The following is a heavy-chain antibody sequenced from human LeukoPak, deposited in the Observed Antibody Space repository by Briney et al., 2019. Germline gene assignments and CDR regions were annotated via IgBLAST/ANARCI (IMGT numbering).Heavy chain of an antibody. CDR1: GYIFTGYY. D-gene: IGHD3-22*01. V-gene: IGHV1-2*02. CDR3: ARSNITMIVVVTYYFDC. CDR2: INPNSGGT. Sequence: ASVKVSCKGSGYIFTGYYMHWVRQAPGQGLEWMGWINPNSGGTNYAQKFQGRVTMTRDTSISTAYMEPSRLRSDDTAVYYCARSNITMIVVVTYYFDCWGQGTLVTVSS. J-gene: IGHJ4*02.